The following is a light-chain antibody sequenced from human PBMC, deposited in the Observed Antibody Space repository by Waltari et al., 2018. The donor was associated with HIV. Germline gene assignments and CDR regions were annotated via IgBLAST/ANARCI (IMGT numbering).Light chain of an antibody. CDR1: QSISSY. CDR2: AAS. J-gene: IGKJ1*01. CDR3: QQSYSTPQP. V-gene: IGKV1-39*01. Sequence: DIQVTQSPSSLSASVGDRVTITCRTSQSISSYLNWYQQKPGKAPKLLLYAASSLQSGVPSRFSGSGAGTDFTRTISSLQPEDFETYYCQQSYSTPQPFGQGTKVELK.